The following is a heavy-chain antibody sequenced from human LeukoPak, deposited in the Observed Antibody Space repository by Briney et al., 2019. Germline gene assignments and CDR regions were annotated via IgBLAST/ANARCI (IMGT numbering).Heavy chain of an antibody. J-gene: IGHJ4*02. CDR2: MNPNSGNT. D-gene: IGHD3-9*01. Sequence: GASVKVSCKASGYTFTSYDINWVRQATGQGLEWMGWMNPNSGNTGYAQKFQGRVTMTRNTSISTAYMELSSLRSDDTAVYYCARGIVPVLTLDHWGQGTRVTVSS. CDR3: ARGIVPVLTLDH. CDR1: GYTFTSYD. V-gene: IGHV1-8*01.